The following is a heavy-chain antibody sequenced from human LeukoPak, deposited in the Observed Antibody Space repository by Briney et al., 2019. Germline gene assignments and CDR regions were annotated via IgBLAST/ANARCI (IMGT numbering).Heavy chain of an antibody. Sequence: PGGSLRLSCAASGFAFDTYSMTWVRQAPGKGLEWVSSMSSWSSFIYSADSVTGRFTISRDNAKNSLYLQMNSLRAEDTAVYYCARAGSTNSWFDPWGQGTLVIVSS. CDR1: GFAFDTYS. CDR2: MSSWSSFI. D-gene: IGHD2-2*01. V-gene: IGHV3-21*01. CDR3: ARAGSTNSWFDP. J-gene: IGHJ5*02.